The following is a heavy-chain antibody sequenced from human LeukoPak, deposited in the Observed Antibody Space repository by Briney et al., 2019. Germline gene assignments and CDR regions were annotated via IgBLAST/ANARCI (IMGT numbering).Heavy chain of an antibody. Sequence: SRTLSLTCAISGDSVSSNSAAWNWIRQSPSRGLEWLGRTYYRSKWYNDYAVSVKSRITINPDTSKNQFSLQLNSVTPEDTAVYYCARGKRIAVAGHYYYYGMDVWGKGTTVTVSS. CDR3: ARGKRIAVAGHYYYYGMDV. D-gene: IGHD6-19*01. CDR2: TYYRSKWYN. CDR1: GDSVSSNSAA. J-gene: IGHJ6*04. V-gene: IGHV6-1*01.